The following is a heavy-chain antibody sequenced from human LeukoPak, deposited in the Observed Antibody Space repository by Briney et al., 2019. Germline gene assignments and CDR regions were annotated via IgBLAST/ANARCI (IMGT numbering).Heavy chain of an antibody. D-gene: IGHD6-13*01. CDR3: ARGAATGTLWYYYYYMDV. Sequence: GASVKVSCKASGYTFTRYYMHWVRQAPGQGPEWMGWINPNSGGTNYARKLQGRVTMTRDTSISTAYMELSSLRSDDAAVYYCARGAATGTLWYYYYYMDVWGKGTTVTVSS. J-gene: IGHJ6*03. CDR2: INPNSGGT. V-gene: IGHV1-2*02. CDR1: GYTFTRYY.